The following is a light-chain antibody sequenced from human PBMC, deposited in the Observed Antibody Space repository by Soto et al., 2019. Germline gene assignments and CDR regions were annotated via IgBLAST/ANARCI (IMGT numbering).Light chain of an antibody. Sequence: IVLTQSPATLSLSPGEGAALSCRASQSVSRFLAWYQQKPGQAPRLLIYGASNRATGIPTRFSGSGSGTDLSLTISSLEAEDFALYYCHQRSTWPLTFGGGTKVEIK. V-gene: IGKV3-11*01. CDR3: HQRSTWPLT. J-gene: IGKJ4*01. CDR2: GAS. CDR1: QSVSRF.